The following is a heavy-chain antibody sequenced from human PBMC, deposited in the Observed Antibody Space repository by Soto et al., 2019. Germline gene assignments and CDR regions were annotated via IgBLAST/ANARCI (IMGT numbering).Heavy chain of an antibody. CDR3: ARHRVGGYNWFDP. D-gene: IGHD1-26*01. Sequence: QLQLQESGPGLVKPSETLSLTCTVSGGSISSSSYYWGWIRQPPGEGLEWIGSIYYSGSTYYNPSLKSRVTISVDTSKNQFSLKLSSVTAADTAVYYCARHRVGGYNWFDPWGQGTLVTVSS. CDR1: GGSISSSSYY. J-gene: IGHJ5*02. V-gene: IGHV4-39*01. CDR2: IYYSGST.